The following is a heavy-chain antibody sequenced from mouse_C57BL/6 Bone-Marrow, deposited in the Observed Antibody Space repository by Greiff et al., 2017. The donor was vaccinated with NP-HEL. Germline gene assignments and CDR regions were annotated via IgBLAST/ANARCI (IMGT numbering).Heavy chain of an antibody. V-gene: IGHV1-82*01. CDR3: ARSLYGYYYAMDY. D-gene: IGHD2-2*01. Sequence: VKLVESGPELVKPGASVKISCKASGYAFSSSWMNWVKQRPGKGLEWIGRIYPGDGDTNYNGKFKGKATLTADKSSSTAYMQLSSLTSEDSAVYFCARSLYGYYYAMDYWGQGTSVTVSS. CDR1: GYAFSSSW. CDR2: IYPGDGDT. J-gene: IGHJ4*01.